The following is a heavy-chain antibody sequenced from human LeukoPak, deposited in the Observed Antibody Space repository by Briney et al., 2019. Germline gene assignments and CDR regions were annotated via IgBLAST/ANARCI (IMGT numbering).Heavy chain of an antibody. D-gene: IGHD2-15*01. CDR3: ARDFVARTRGFDY. V-gene: IGHV3-48*01. J-gene: IGHJ4*02. CDR2: ISSSSSTI. Sequence: GGSLRLSCAASGFTFSSYSMNWVRQAPGKGLEWVSYISSSSSTIYYADSVKGRLTISRDNAKNSLYLQMNSLRAEDTAVYYCARDFVARTRGFDYWGQGTLVTVSS. CDR1: GFTFSSYS.